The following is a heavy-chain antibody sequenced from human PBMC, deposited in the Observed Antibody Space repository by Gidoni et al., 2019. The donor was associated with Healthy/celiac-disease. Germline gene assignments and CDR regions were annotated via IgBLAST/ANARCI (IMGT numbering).Heavy chain of an antibody. V-gene: IGHV1-2*06. CDR1: GYTFTGYS. CDR2: INPNSGGT. D-gene: IGHD3-22*01. J-gene: IGHJ6*02. Sequence: QVQLVQSGAEVKKPGASVKVSCKASGYTFTGYSMTWVRQAPGQGLEWMGRINPNSGGTNYAQKFQGRVTMTRDTSISTAYMELSRLRSDDTAVYYCARDLSYYDSSGYRFYYYYGMDVWGQGTTVTVSS. CDR3: ARDLSYYDSSGYRFYYYYGMDV.